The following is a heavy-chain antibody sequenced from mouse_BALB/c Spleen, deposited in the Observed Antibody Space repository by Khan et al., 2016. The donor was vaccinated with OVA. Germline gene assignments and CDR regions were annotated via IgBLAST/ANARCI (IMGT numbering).Heavy chain of an antibody. Sequence: QVRLQQSGAELARPGASVKMSCKASGYTFTSYTIHWIKKRPGQGLEWIGYINPSNDYTNYNQKFKDKATLTPDKSSTTAYLRLSSLTSDDSAVFNSVRDGAYHRNDGWFAYWGQGTLVTVSA. D-gene: IGHD2-14*01. CDR1: GYTFTSYT. CDR3: VRDGAYHRNDGWFAY. CDR2: INPSNDYT. V-gene: IGHV1-4*01. J-gene: IGHJ3*01.